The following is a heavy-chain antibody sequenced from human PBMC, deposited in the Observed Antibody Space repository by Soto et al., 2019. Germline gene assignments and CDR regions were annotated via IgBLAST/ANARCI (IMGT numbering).Heavy chain of an antibody. V-gene: IGHV4-59*01. D-gene: IGHD6-6*01. Sequence: QVQLQESGPGLVKPSETLSLTCTVSGGSISSYYWSWIRQPPGKGLEWIGYIYYSGSTNYNPSLKSRDTISVDTSKIQFSLKLSSVTAADTAVYYWERSSPKIFDYWGQGTLVTVAS. CDR1: GGSISSYY. CDR3: ERSSPKIFDY. J-gene: IGHJ4*02. CDR2: IYYSGST.